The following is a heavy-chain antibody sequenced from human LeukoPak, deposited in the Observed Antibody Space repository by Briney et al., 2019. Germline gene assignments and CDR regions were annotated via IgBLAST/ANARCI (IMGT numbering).Heavy chain of an antibody. CDR1: GYTFSDYF. J-gene: IGHJ3*02. D-gene: IGHD3-3*01. CDR3: ARDGGLDI. V-gene: IGHV1-2*02. CDR2: INPNTGGT. Sequence: ASVKVSCKASGYTFSDYFMHWLRQAPGQGLEWMGWINPNTGGTNYAQKFQGRATMTRDTSISTAYMELSRLRSDDTAVYYCARDGGLDIWGQGTMVTVSS.